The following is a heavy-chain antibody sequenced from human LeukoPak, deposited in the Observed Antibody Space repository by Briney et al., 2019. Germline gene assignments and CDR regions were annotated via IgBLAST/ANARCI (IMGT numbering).Heavy chain of an antibody. D-gene: IGHD3-10*01. Sequence: ASVKVSCKASGYTFTGYYMHWVRQAPGQGLEWMGWINPNSGGTNYAQKFQGRVTMTRDTSISTAYMELSRLRSDDAAVYYCARDLSGRHTFDYWGQGTLVTVSS. CDR3: ARDLSGRHTFDY. V-gene: IGHV1-2*02. CDR1: GYTFTGYY. J-gene: IGHJ4*02. CDR2: INPNSGGT.